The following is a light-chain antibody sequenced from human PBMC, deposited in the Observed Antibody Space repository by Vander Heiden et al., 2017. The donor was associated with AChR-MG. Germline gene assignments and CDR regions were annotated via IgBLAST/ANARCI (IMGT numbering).Light chain of an antibody. CDR3: QSYDSSLSVV. J-gene: IGLJ2*01. V-gene: IGLV1-40*01. CDR1: SSNIGAGYY. CDR2: VNS. Sequence: QSMLTQPPSVSGAPGQRVTISCTGGSSNIGAGYYVHWYQQVPGTAPKLLIYVNSIRPSGVPDRFSGSKSDTSASLAITGLQAEDEADYYCQSYDSSLSVVFGGGTKLTVL.